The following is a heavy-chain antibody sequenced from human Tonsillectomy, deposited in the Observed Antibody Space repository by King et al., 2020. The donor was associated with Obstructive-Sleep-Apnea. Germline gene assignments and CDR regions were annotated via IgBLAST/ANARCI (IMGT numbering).Heavy chain of an antibody. CDR3: ARDLRWSNYIDYFDY. D-gene: IGHD4-11*01. CDR2: ISSSSSYI. J-gene: IGHJ4*02. Sequence: VQLVESGGGLVKPGGSLRLSCAASGFTFSSYSMNWVRQAPGKGLEWVSSISSSSSYIYYADSVKGRFTISRDNAKNSLYLQMNSLRAEDTAVYYCARDLRWSNYIDYFDYWGQGTLVTVSS. CDR1: GFTFSSYS. V-gene: IGHV3-21*01.